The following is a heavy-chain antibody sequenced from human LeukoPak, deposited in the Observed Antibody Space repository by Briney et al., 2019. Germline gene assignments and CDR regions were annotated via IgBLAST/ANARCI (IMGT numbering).Heavy chain of an antibody. CDR2: IWYDGNNK. D-gene: IGHD3-10*01. J-gene: IGHJ6*03. Sequence: PGVSLRLYCAACRFTFNSYGMHWLPQAPGKGLEWVAVIWYDGNNKYYADAVKGLFTISRENSKNTLYLQMNSLRAEDTAVYYCARDYYYGSGRVLYYYYYIDGWGEGTTVTVSS. V-gene: IGHV3-33*01. CDR3: ARDYYYGSGRVLYYYYYIDG. CDR1: RFTFNSYG.